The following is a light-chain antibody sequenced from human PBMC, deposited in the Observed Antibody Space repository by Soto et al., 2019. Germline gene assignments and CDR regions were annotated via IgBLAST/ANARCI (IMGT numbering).Light chain of an antibody. CDR1: SSDVGGYNY. CDR2: EVN. CDR3: SSYTSSTTPYVL. Sequence: QSVLTQPASVSGSPGQSITISCTGTSSDVGGYNYVSWYQQHPAKAPKLMIYEVNNRPSGVSSRFSGSKSGNTASLTISGLQAEDEADYYCSSYTSSTTPYVLFGGGTKVTVL. V-gene: IGLV2-14*01. J-gene: IGLJ2*01.